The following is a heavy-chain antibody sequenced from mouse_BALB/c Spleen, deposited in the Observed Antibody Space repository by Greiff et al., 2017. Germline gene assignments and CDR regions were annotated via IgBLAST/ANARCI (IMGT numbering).Heavy chain of an antibody. J-gene: IGHJ4*01. Sequence: VKLVESGAELVRPGASVKMSCTASGYTFTSYTMHWVRQRPGQGLEWVGYINPSSGYTDYTQKFKDRTTLSTDKSSSTPYMQLSSLTSEDSAVYYCARRYGYDDAMDYWGQGTSVTVSS. D-gene: IGHD2-2*01. V-gene: IGHV1-4*02. CDR2: INPSSGYT. CDR3: ARRYGYDDAMDY. CDR1: GYTFTSYT.